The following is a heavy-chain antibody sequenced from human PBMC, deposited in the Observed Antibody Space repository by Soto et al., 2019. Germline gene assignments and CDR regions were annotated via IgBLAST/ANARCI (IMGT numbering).Heavy chain of an antibody. Sequence: QVQLVQSGAEVKTPGSSVKVSCKASGGNFNSFSIDWVRQAPGQGLEWMGGIIPMSGRPNYAQRFQGRVTFSADNSTNTVYMAVNSLPYDDTAVYYCTRRGRQDANWFDPWGQGNLGTVSS. CDR3: TRRGRQDANWFDP. CDR2: IIPMSGRP. CDR1: GGNFNSFS. V-gene: IGHV1-69*06. J-gene: IGHJ5*02.